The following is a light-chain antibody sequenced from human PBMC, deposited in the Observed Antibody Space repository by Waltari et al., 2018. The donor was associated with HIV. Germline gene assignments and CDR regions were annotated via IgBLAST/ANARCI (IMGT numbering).Light chain of an antibody. J-gene: IGLJ2*01. CDR2: ENN. CDR3: GTWDSNLSVVL. CDR1: DSDIGNNY. V-gene: IGLV1-51*01. Sequence: SVLTQPPSLSAAPGQKVTISCYGSDSDIGNNYVSWYQQLPETAPKLLIHENNTRPAGMPDRFSGSKSGTSATLAITGLQTGDEADYFCGTWDSNLSVVLFGGGTKLTVL.